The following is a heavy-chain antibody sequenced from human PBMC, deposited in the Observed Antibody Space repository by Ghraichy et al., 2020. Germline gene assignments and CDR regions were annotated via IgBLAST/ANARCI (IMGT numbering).Heavy chain of an antibody. D-gene: IGHD3-22*01. CDR1: GFTFTSHA. Sequence: GGSLRLSCAASGFTFTSHAMSWVRQAPGKGLEWVSGIRGSGDRTCYADSVKGRFTISRDNSKNTVYLQMNSLRAEDTAVYYCAKDRHSDSCDKNFDCWGQGTLVTVSS. CDR3: AKDRHSDSCDKNFDC. V-gene: IGHV3-23*01. CDR2: IRGSGDRT. J-gene: IGHJ4*02.